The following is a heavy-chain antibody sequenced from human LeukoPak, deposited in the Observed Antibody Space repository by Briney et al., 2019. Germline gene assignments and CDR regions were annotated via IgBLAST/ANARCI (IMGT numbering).Heavy chain of an antibody. CDR1: GFTFSSYW. CDR2: INDDGSIT. CDR3: ARASSGWYGVSY. V-gene: IGHV3-74*01. J-gene: IGHJ4*02. Sequence: AGSLTLAWPAAGFTFSSYWIHWARPPAENGLVWDSRINDDGSITNYADSVKGRFTISRDNAKNTLYLRMNSLRADDTAVYYCARASSGWYGVSYWGQGTLVTVSS. D-gene: IGHD6-19*01.